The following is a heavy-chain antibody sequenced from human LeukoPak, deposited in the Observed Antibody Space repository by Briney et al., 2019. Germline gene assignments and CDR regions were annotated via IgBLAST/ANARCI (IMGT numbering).Heavy chain of an antibody. CDR3: ARVSGSGYDYFDY. V-gene: IGHV4-4*02. Sequence: PSETLSLTCAVSGGSISSSNWWSWVRQPPGKGLEWIGEIYHSGSTNYNPSLKSRVTISVDKSKNQFSLKLSSVTAADTAVYYCARVSGSGYDYFDYWGQGALVTVSS. CDR1: GGSISSSNW. J-gene: IGHJ4*02. D-gene: IGHD5-12*01. CDR2: IYHSGST.